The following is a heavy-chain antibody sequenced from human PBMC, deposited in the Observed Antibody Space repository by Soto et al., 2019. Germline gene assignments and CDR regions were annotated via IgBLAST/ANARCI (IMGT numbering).Heavy chain of an antibody. CDR1: GYTFTSYG. CDR3: ARDFPHDLLEPYFDY. D-gene: IGHD3-3*01. CDR2: ISAYNGNT. J-gene: IGHJ4*02. V-gene: IGHV1-18*01. Sequence: ASVKVSCKASGYTFTSYGISWVRQAPGQGLEWMGWISAYNGNTNYAQKLQGRVTMTTDTSTSTAYMELRSLRSDDTAVYYCARDFPHDLLEPYFDYWGQGTLVTVSS.